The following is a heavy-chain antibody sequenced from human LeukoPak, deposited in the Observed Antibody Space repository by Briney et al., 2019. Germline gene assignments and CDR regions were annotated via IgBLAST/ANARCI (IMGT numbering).Heavy chain of an antibody. CDR2: IYYSGST. Sequence: PSETLSLTCTVSGGSISSGAYYWSWIRQHPGTGLEWIGYIYYSGSTYYNPSLKSRVTISVDTSKNQFSLKLSSVTAADTAVYYCARTRIQLWLHYFDYWGQGTLVIVSS. D-gene: IGHD5-18*01. V-gene: IGHV4-31*03. J-gene: IGHJ4*02. CDR1: GGSISSGAYY. CDR3: ARTRIQLWLHYFDY.